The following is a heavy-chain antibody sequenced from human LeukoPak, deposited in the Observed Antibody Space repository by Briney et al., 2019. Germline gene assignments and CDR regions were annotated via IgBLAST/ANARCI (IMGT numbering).Heavy chain of an antibody. J-gene: IGHJ4*02. D-gene: IGHD6-19*01. CDR2: IYPGDSDT. CDR3: ARYVGGWYSSLDY. V-gene: IGHV5-51*01. CDR1: GYSFTSYW. Sequence: GESLKIFCKGSGYSFTSYWIGWVRQMPGKGLEWMGIIYPGDSDTSYSPSFQGQVTISADKSISTACLQWGSLKASDTAMYYCARYVGGWYSSLDYWGQGTLVTVSS.